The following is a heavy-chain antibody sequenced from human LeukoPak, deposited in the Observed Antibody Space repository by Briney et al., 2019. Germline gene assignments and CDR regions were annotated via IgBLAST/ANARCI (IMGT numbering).Heavy chain of an antibody. D-gene: IGHD3-16*02. V-gene: IGHV4-30-2*01. CDR2: IYHTGST. J-gene: IGHJ4*02. Sequence: SETLSLTCDVSGGSISSGLYSWSWIRQPLGKGLEWIGYIYHTGSTYYNPSLKSRVTISVDTSKNQFSLRLNSVTAADTAMYYCARSHDHLWGNYPDYWGQGTLVTVSS. CDR3: ARSHDHLWGNYPDY. CDR1: GGSISSGLYS.